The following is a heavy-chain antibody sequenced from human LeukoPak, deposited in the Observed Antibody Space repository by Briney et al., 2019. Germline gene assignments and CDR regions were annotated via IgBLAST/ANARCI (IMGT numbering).Heavy chain of an antibody. Sequence: ASVKVSCKASGYTFTGYYIHWVRQAPGQGLEWMGWINPNRGGTNYAQKFQGRVTMTRDTSISTAYMELSRLTSDDTAVYYCATGGRSGVAFESWGQGTLVTVSS. J-gene: IGHJ4*02. V-gene: IGHV1-2*02. D-gene: IGHD2-15*01. CDR2: INPNRGGT. CDR1: GYTFTGYY. CDR3: ATGGRSGVAFES.